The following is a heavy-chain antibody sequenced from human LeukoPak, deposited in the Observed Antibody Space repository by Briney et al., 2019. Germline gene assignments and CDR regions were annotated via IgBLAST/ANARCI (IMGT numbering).Heavy chain of an antibody. CDR3: ARLLDAFDI. Sequence: GGSLQISCKGSGYRFTSYWIGWARQLPGKGLEGMGIFYPGDSDTRYSPSFQGQVTISAEKSISTAYLQWSSLKASDTAMYYCARLLDAFDIWGQGTMVTVSS. V-gene: IGHV5-51*01. CDR2: FYPGDSDT. CDR1: GYRFTSYW. J-gene: IGHJ3*02.